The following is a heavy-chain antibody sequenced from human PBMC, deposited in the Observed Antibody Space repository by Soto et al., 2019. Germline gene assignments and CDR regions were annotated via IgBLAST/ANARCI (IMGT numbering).Heavy chain of an antibody. CDR2: IYTSGST. CDR1: GGSISSSSYY. V-gene: IGHV4-61*02. Sequence: LSLTCTVSGGSISSSSYYWGWIRQPAGKGLEWIGRIYTSGSTNYNPSLKSRVTMSVDTSKNQFSLKLSSVTAADTAVYYCARARGTGSSSFEFDYWGQGTLVTVSS. CDR3: ARARGTGSSSFEFDY. D-gene: IGHD6-13*01. J-gene: IGHJ4*02.